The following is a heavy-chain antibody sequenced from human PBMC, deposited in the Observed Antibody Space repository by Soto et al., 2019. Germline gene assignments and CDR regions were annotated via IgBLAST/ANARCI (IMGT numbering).Heavy chain of an antibody. D-gene: IGHD2-2*01. CDR3: AREYCSSTSCYGAGAFDI. CDR1: GYTFTGYY. CDR2: INPNSGGT. V-gene: IGHV1-2*04. Sequence: GASVKVSCKASGYTFTGYYMHWVRQAPGQGLEWMGWINPNSGGTNYAQKFQGWVTMTRDTSISTAYMELSRLRSDDTAVYYCAREYCSSTSCYGAGAFDIWGQGTMVT. J-gene: IGHJ3*02.